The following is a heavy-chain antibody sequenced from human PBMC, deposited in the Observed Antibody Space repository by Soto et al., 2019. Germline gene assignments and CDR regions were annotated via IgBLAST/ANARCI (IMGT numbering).Heavy chain of an antibody. CDR3: ARQPTTGDTDLWFDP. Sequence: SATLSLTCNVSGGSISTSRSYWAWIRQPPGKGLEWLANIFYSGSTYYNPSLASRVTVSVDTSKNEFSLKLRSVTAADTAVYYCARQPTTGDTDLWFDPWGQGTLVTVSS. V-gene: IGHV4-39*01. CDR2: IFYSGST. D-gene: IGHD2-21*01. J-gene: IGHJ5*02. CDR1: GGSISTSRSY.